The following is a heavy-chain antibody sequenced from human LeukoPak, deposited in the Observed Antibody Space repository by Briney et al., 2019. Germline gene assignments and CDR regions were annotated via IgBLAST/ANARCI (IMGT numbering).Heavy chain of an antibody. D-gene: IGHD3-3*01. CDR1: GGTFSSYA. V-gene: IGHV1-69*13. Sequence: SVTVSCKASGGTFSSYAISWVRQAPGQGLEWMGGIIPIFGTANYAQKFQGRVTFTADESTSTAYMELSSLRSEDTAVYYCARGTISDGHFDYWGQGTLVTVSS. CDR2: IIPIFGTA. CDR3: ARGTISDGHFDY. J-gene: IGHJ4*02.